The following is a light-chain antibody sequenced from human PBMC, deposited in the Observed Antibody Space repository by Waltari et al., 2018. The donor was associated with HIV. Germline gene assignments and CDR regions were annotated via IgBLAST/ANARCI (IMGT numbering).Light chain of an antibody. CDR1: QSVLYSSDNKNY. CDR3: HQYYNAPWT. CDR2: WAS. V-gene: IGKV4-1*01. J-gene: IGKJ1*01. Sequence: DIVMTQSPDSLAVSLGETATINCKSSQSVLYSSDNKNYLAWSQQKPGQPPKLLIYWASTRESGVPDRFSGSGSGTDFTLTISSLQAEDVAVYYCHQYYNAPWTFGQGTKVEI.